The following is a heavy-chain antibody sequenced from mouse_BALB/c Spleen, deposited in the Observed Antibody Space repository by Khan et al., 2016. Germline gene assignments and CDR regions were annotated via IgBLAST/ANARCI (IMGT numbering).Heavy chain of an antibody. V-gene: IGHV2-9-2*01. Sequence: VQLQESGPGLVAPSQSLSITCTVSGFSLTSYDISWIRQPPGKGLEWLGVLWTGGGTNYNSAFMSRLSISKDNSKSQVFLKMNSLQTDDTAIYYCVREPDYYAMDYWGQGTSVTVSS. CDR1: GFSLTSYD. J-gene: IGHJ4*01. CDR2: LWTGGGT. CDR3: VREPDYYAMDY.